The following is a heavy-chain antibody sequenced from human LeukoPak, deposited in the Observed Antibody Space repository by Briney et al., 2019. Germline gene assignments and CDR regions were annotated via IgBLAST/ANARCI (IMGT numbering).Heavy chain of an antibody. CDR3: ARDHCSGGSCYPGWFDP. V-gene: IGHV4-61*02. CDR2: ISSSGST. J-gene: IGHJ5*02. D-gene: IGHD2-15*01. CDR1: GDSISSGDYY. Sequence: SETLSLTCTVSGDSISSGDYYWSWIRQPAGKGLEWIGRISSSGSTNYNPSLKSRVTISVDTSKNQFSLKLSSVTAADTAVYFCARDHCSGGSCYPGWFDPWGQGTLVTVSS.